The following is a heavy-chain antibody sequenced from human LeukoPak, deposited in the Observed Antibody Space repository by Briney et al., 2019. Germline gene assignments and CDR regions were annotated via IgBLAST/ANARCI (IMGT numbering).Heavy chain of an antibody. CDR1: GFTFGRYW. Sequence: PGRSLRLSCAASGFTFGRYWMGWVRQAPGKGLECVANINQDGSEKYYVDSVKGRFTISRDNAKNSLYLQMNSLRAEDTAVYYCARDCTNGICYTWAYWGPGTLVTVSS. V-gene: IGHV3-7*01. CDR2: INQDGSEK. D-gene: IGHD2-8*01. J-gene: IGHJ4*02. CDR3: ARDCTNGICYTWAY.